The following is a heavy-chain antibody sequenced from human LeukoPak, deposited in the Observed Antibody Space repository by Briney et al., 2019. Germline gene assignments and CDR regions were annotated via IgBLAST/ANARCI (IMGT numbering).Heavy chain of an antibody. CDR3: ARGGHRRYYYNSGSEFDP. CDR2: ISGYNGNT. Sequence: ASVKVSCKASGYTFTNYGISWVRQAPGQGLEWMGWISGYNGNTNYAQKFQGRVTMTADTSTSTAYMELRSLRSDDTAVYYCARGGHRRYYYNSGSEFDPWGQGTLVTVSS. CDR1: GYTFTNYG. V-gene: IGHV1-18*01. D-gene: IGHD3-10*01. J-gene: IGHJ5*02.